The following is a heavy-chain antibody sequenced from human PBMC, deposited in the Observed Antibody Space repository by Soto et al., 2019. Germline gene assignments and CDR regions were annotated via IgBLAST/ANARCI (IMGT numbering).Heavy chain of an antibody. CDR3: AKDREQLVPNYYYGMDV. Sequence: PGGSLRLSCAASGFTFSSYGMHWVRQAPGKGLEWVAVISYDGSNKYYADSVKGRFTISRDNSKNTLYLQMNSLRAEDTAVYYCAKDREQLVPNYYYGMDVWGQGTTVTV. D-gene: IGHD6-6*01. CDR1: GFTFSSYG. CDR2: ISYDGSNK. V-gene: IGHV3-30*18. J-gene: IGHJ6*02.